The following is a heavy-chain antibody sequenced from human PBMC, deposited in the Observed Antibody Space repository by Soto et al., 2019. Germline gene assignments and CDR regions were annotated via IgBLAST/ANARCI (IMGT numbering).Heavy chain of an antibody. CDR1: GYTFTSYG. J-gene: IGHJ5*02. V-gene: IGHV1-18*01. CDR2: VSAYNGNT. CDR3: ARENDSNCWFDP. Sequence: ASVKVSCKASGYTFTSYGISWVRQAPGQGLEWMGWVSAYNGNTNYAQKLQGRVTMTTDTSTSTAYMELRSLRSDDTAVYYCARENDSNCWFDPWGQGTLVTVSS. D-gene: IGHD3-22*01.